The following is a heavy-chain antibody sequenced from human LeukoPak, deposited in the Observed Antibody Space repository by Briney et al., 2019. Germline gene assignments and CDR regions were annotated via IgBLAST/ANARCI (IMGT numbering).Heavy chain of an antibody. CDR2: INTGDGNT. J-gene: IGHJ1*01. CDR1: GYIFTSYG. D-gene: IGHD3-22*01. V-gene: IGHV1-3*04. Sequence: ASVKVSCKTSGYIFTSYGMHWVRQAPGQRLEWMAWINTGDGNTKYSQEFQGRVIITRDTFASTAYMEMSSLRSEDTAVYYCARVPLYDSSGYYYPHWGQGTLVTVSS. CDR3: ARVPLYDSSGYYYPH.